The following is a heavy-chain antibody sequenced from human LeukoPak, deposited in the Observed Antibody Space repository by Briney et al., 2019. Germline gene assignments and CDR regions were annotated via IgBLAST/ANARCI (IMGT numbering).Heavy chain of an antibody. D-gene: IGHD1-26*01. CDR2: IYPGDSDT. CDR1: GYSFTSYW. CDR3: AKGGGGSSPTTSFDY. J-gene: IGHJ4*02. Sequence: PGESLKISCKGSGYSFTSYWIGWVRQMPGKGLEWMGIIYPGDSDTRYSPSFQGQVTISADKSITTAYLQWSSLKASDTAMYYCAKGGGGSSPTTSFDYWGQGTLVTVSS. V-gene: IGHV5-51*01.